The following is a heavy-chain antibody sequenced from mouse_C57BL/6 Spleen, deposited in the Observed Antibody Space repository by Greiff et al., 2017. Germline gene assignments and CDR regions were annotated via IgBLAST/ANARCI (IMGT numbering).Heavy chain of an antibody. D-gene: IGHD2-3*01. J-gene: IGHJ3*01. CDR1: GYTFTSYW. V-gene: IGHV1-64*01. CDR3: ARRGVYDGYSWFAY. CDR2: IHPNSGST. Sequence: QVQLQQPGAELVKPGASVKLSCKASGYTFTSYWMHWVKQRPGQGLEWIGMIHPNSGSTNYNEKFKSKATLTVDKSSSTAYMQLSSLTSEDSAVYYCARRGVYDGYSWFAYWGKGTLVTVSA.